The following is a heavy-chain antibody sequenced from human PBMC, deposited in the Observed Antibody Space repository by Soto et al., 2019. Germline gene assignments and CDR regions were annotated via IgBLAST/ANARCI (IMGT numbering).Heavy chain of an antibody. Sequence: GGSLRLSCAASGFTVSSNYMSWVRQAPGKGLEWVSVIYSGGSTYYADSVKGRFTISRDNSKNTLYLQMNSLRAEDTAVYYCARALGEKRAPWLQSFYYFDYWGQGTLVTVSS. D-gene: IGHD5-12*01. V-gene: IGHV3-66*01. CDR3: ARALGEKRAPWLQSFYYFDY. CDR1: GFTVSSNY. J-gene: IGHJ4*02. CDR2: IYSGGST.